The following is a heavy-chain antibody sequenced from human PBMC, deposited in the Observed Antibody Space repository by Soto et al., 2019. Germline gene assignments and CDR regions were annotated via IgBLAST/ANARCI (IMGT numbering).Heavy chain of an antibody. CDR1: GFTFSSYG. D-gene: IGHD3-22*01. V-gene: IGHV3-30*18. CDR3: AKDDSSGYPHVDY. CDR2: ISYDGSNK. Sequence: GGSLRLSCAASGFTFSSYGMHWVRQAPGKGLEWVAVISYDGSNKYYADSVKGRFTISRDNSKNTLYLQMNSLRAEDTAVYYCAKDDSSGYPHVDYWGQGTLVTVSS. J-gene: IGHJ4*02.